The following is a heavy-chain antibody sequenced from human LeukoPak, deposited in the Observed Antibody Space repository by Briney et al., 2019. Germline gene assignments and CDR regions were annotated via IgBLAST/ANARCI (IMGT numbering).Heavy chain of an antibody. D-gene: IGHD3-16*01. CDR2: INHSGST. J-gene: IGHJ4*02. CDR1: GFTFSSYW. V-gene: IGHV4-34*01. Sequence: GSLRLSCAASGFTFSSYWMSWVRQPPGKGLEWIGEINHSGSTNYNPSLKSRVTISVDTSKNQFSLKLSSVTAADTAVYYCARELGGFRFASQPRYDYWGQGTLVTVSS. CDR3: ARELGGFRFASQPRYDY.